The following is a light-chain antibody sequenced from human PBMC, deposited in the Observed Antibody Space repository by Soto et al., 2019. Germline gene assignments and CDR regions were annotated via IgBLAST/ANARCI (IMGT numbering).Light chain of an antibody. Sequence: QSALTQPPSASGSPGQSVAISCSGNNNINYNYVSWYQHHPGKAPQLIIYEVDKRPSGVPDRFSGSKSGNTVSLTVSGLRAEDEADYYCNSYASYNNLDVIFGGGTKVTV. CDR3: NSYASYNNLDVI. CDR2: EVD. CDR1: NNINYNY. J-gene: IGLJ2*01. V-gene: IGLV2-8*01.